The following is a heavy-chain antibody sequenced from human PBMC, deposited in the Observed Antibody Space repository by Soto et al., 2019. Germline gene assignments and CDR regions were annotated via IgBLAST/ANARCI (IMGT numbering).Heavy chain of an antibody. CDR2: IIPIFGTA. CDR3: ARDGSGYRSRASPMDV. CDR1: GDTFSSYA. Sequence: QVQLVQSGAEVKKPGSSVKVSCKASGDTFSSYAISWVRQAPGQGLEWRGGIIPIFGTANYAQKFQGRVTITADESTSPAYMELSSLRSEDTAVYYCARDGSGYRSRASPMDVWGQGTTVTVSS. J-gene: IGHJ6*02. D-gene: IGHD3-22*01. V-gene: IGHV1-69*01.